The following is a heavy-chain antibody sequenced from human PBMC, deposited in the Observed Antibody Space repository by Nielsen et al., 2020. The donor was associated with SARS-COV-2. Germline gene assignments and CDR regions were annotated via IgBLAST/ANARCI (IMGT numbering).Heavy chain of an antibody. CDR3: ARRSDWFDP. Sequence: SETLSLTCSVSGSSMTSYHWTWIRQPPGKGLEWIGCAYYTGITNYNPSLRSRVTISIDTSKRQVSLKMTSVTAADTAVYYCARRSDWFDPWGQGTLVTVSS. CDR1: GSSMTSYH. V-gene: IGHV4-59*01. CDR2: AYYTGIT. J-gene: IGHJ5*02.